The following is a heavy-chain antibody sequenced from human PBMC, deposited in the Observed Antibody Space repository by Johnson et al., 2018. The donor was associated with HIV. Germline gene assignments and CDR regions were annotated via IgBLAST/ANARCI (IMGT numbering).Heavy chain of an antibody. CDR1: GFTFSSYG. Sequence: QVQLVESGGGVVRPGGSLRLSCAASGFTFSSYGMHWVRQAPGKGLEWVAVIWYDGGNKYYADYVKGRFTMSRDNAKNSLYLQMNSLRAEDTALYYCAKGIIYYDILTGPNHDAFDIWGQGTMVTVSS. V-gene: IGHV3-33*03. J-gene: IGHJ3*02. CDR2: IWYDGGNK. D-gene: IGHD3-9*01. CDR3: AKGIIYYDILTGPNHDAFDI.